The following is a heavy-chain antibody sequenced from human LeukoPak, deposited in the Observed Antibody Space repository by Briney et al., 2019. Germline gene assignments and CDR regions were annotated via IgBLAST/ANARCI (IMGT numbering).Heavy chain of an antibody. Sequence: GGSLRLSCAASGFTFSSYWMSWVRQTPGKGLEWVANIKQDGSERYYVDSVEGRFTISRDNAKNSLYLQMNSLRAEDTAVYYCARRGYCISTNCYTPHFDYWGQGTLVTVSS. CDR3: ARRGYCISTNCYTPHFDY. J-gene: IGHJ4*02. D-gene: IGHD2-2*01. CDR2: IKQDGSER. CDR1: GFTFSSYW. V-gene: IGHV3-7*01.